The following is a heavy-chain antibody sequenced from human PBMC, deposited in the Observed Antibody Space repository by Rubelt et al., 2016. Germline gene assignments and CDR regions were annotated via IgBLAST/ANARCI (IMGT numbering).Heavy chain of an antibody. CDR1: GYTFTSYG. CDR3: ARFAIGGHSSGYLFDY. CDR2: INPNSGGT. J-gene: IGHJ4*02. V-gene: IGHV1-2*02. Sequence: QVQLVQSGAEVKKPGASVKVSCKASGYTFTSYGISWVRQAPGQGLEWMGWINPNSGGTNYAQKFQGRGTMTRDTSISTAYMELSRLRSDDTAVYYCARFAIGGHSSGYLFDYWGQGTLVTVSS. D-gene: IGHD3-22*01.